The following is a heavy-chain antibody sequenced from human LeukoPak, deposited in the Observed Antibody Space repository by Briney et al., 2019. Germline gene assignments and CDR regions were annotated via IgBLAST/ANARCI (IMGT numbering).Heavy chain of an antibody. D-gene: IGHD5-18*01. V-gene: IGHV4-61*02. CDR3: ARGSVYGYPFDY. CDR1: GGSISSGSYY. CDR2: IYTSGST. Sequence: SETLSLTCTVSGGSISSGSYYWSWIRQPAGKGLEWIGRIYTSGSTNYNLSLKSRVTISVDTSKNQFSLKLSSVTAADTAVYYCARGSVYGYPFDYWGQGTLVTVSS. J-gene: IGHJ4*02.